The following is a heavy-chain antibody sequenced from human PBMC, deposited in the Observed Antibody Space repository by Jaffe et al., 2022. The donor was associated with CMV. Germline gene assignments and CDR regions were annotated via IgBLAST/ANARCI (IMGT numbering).Heavy chain of an antibody. CDR1: GGTFSSYA. V-gene: IGHV1-69*01. D-gene: IGHD4-17*01. CDR2: IIPIFGTA. J-gene: IGHJ6*02. CDR3: ARGDYGDSEENYYYGMDV. Sequence: QVQLVQSGAEVKKPGSSVKVSCKASGGTFSSYAISWVRQAPGQGLEWMGGIIPIFGTANYAQKFQGRVTITADESTSTAYMELSSLRSEDTAVYYCARGDYGDSEENYYYGMDVWGQGTTVTVSS.